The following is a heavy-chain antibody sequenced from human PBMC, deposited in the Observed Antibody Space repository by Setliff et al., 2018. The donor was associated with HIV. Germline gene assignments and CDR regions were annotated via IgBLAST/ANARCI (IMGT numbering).Heavy chain of an antibody. J-gene: IGHJ4*02. CDR1: GGSISSGGHY. CDR2: IYYSGST. Sequence: PSETLSLTCTVSGGSISSGGHYWSWIRQHPGKGLEWIGYIYYSGSTSYNPSLKSLVTISVDTSKNQFSLKLSSVTAADTAVYYCARVARVVPGRRYYFDYWGQGTLVTVSS. D-gene: IGHD2-2*01. CDR3: ARVARVVPGRRYYFDY. V-gene: IGHV4-31*01.